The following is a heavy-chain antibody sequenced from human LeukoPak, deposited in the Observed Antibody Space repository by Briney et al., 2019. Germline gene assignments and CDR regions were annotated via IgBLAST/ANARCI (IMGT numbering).Heavy chain of an antibody. CDR3: ARESSSDAFDI. CDR2: IYSGGST. Sequence: GGSLRLSCAASGFTVSSNYMSWVRQAPGKGLEWVSVIYSGGSTYYADSVKGRFTISRDNSKNTLYPQMNSLRAEDTAVYYCARESSSDAFDIWGQGTMVTVSS. CDR1: GFTVSSNY. D-gene: IGHD6-6*01. J-gene: IGHJ3*02. V-gene: IGHV3-53*01.